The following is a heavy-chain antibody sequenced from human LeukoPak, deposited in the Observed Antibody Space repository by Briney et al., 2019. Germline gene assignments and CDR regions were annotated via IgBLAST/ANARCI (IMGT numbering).Heavy chain of an antibody. V-gene: IGHV4-61*02. J-gene: IGHJ4*02. CDR3: ARSRYSSSNFDY. CDR1: GGSISSGSYY. D-gene: IGHD6-13*01. CDR2: IYASGST. Sequence: SETLSLTCTVSGGSISSGSYYWSWIRQPAGKGLEWIGRIYASGSTNYNPSLKSRVTISVDTSKNQFSLKLSSVTAADTAVYYCARSRYSSSNFDYWGQGTLVTVSS.